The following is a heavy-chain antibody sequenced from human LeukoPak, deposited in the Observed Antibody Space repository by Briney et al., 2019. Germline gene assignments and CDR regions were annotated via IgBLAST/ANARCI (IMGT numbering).Heavy chain of an antibody. J-gene: IGHJ3*02. Sequence: ASVKVSCKASGGTFSSYAISWVRQAPGQGLEWMGGIIPIFGTANYAQKFQGRVTITTDESTSTAYMGLSSLRSEDTAVYYCARERGYCSTSTCYTSDAFDIWGQGTMVTVSS. CDR3: ARERGYCSTSTCYTSDAFDI. CDR1: GGTFSSYA. CDR2: IIPIFGTA. D-gene: IGHD2-2*02. V-gene: IGHV1-69*05.